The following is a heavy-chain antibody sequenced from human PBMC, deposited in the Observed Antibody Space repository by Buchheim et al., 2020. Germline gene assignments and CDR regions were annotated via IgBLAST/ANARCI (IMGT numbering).Heavy chain of an antibody. V-gene: IGHV3-30-3*01. D-gene: IGHD4-23*01. CDR3: ARNIADYGGNPSYYYYGMDV. CDR1: GFTFSSYA. CDR2: ISYDGSNK. J-gene: IGHJ6*02. Sequence: QVQLVESGGGVVQPGRSLRLSCAASGFTFSSYAMHWVRQAPGKGLEWVAVISYDGSNKYYADSVKGRFTISRDNSKNTLYLQMNSLRAEDTAVYYCARNIADYGGNPSYYYYGMDVCGQRTT.